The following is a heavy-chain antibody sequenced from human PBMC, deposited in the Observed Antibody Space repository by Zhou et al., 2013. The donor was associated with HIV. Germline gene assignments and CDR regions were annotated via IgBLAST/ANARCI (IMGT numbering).Heavy chain of an antibody. CDR1: GYTFTSYS. Sequence: QVQLVQSGAEVKEPGASVKVSCKASGYTFTSYSVHWVRQAPGQGLEWMGLINPSGGTTTYAQKFQGRVTMTEDTSTDTAYMELSSLRSEDTAVYYCATHPPLIGFDYWGQGTPVTVSS. D-gene: IGHD3-16*02. J-gene: IGHJ4*02. CDR2: INPSGGTT. CDR3: ATHPPLIGFDY. V-gene: IGHV1-46*01.